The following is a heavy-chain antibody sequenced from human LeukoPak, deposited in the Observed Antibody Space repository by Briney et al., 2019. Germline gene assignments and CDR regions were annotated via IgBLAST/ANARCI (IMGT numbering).Heavy chain of an antibody. CDR3: ARVSMVRGVIIRRRYNWSDP. D-gene: IGHD3-10*01. CDR1: GGSFSGYY. Sequence: SETLSLTCAVYGGSFSGYYWSWIRQPPGKGLEWIGEINHSGSTNYNPSLKSRVTISVDTSKNQFSLKRSSVNAADTAVYYCARVSMVRGVIIRRRYNWSDPGGQGTLVIVSS. J-gene: IGHJ5*02. V-gene: IGHV4-34*01. CDR2: INHSGST.